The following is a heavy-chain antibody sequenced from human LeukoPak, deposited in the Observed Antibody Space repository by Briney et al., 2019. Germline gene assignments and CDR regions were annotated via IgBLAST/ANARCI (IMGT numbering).Heavy chain of an antibody. J-gene: IGHJ5*02. Sequence: SETLSLTCTVSGGSISSYYWSWIRQPPGKGLKRIGYIYYSGSTNYNPSLKSRVTISVDTSKNQFSLKLSSVTAADTAVYYCAREKSGSYSVNWFDPWGQGTLVTVSS. CDR3: AREKSGSYSVNWFDP. CDR2: IYYSGST. CDR1: GGSISSYY. V-gene: IGHV4-59*01. D-gene: IGHD1-26*01.